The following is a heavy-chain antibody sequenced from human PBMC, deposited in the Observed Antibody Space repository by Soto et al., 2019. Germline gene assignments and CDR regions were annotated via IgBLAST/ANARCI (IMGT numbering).Heavy chain of an antibody. J-gene: IGHJ4*02. CDR1: GFTFSSYA. Sequence: GGSLRLSCAASGFTFSSYAMSWVRQAPGKGLEWVSAISGSGGSTYYADSVKGRFTISRDNSKNTLYLQMNSLRAEDTAVYYCARNTNQVPAAIDYWGQGTLVTVSS. CDR2: ISGSGGST. CDR3: ARNTNQVPAAIDY. D-gene: IGHD2-2*01. V-gene: IGHV3-23*01.